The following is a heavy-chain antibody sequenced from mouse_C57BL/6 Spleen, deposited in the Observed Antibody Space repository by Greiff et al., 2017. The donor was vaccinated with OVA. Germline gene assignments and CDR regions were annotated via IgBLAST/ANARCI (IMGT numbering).Heavy chain of an antibody. CDR2: IWRGGST. CDR3: ARKQWYY. CDR1: GFSFTSYG. Sequence: VKVVESGPGLVKPSQSLSITCTVSGFSFTSYGVHWVRQSPGKGLEWLGVIWRGGSTDYNAAFISRLSISKDNSKSQVFFKMNSLQADDTAIYYCARKQWYYWGQGTLVTVSA. D-gene: IGHD2-1*01. J-gene: IGHJ3*01. V-gene: IGHV2-2*01.